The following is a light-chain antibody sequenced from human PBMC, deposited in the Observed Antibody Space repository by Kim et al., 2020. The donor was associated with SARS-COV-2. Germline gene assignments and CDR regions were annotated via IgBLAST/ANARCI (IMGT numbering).Light chain of an antibody. CDR1: SSDVGGHNY. Sequence: QSALTQPPSASGSPGQSVTISCTGTSSDVGGHNYVYWYQQHPGTGPKLIIFEVNKRPSGVPDRFSGSKSGNAASLTVSGLQAEDEAVYYCSSYAGRVIVGGGTQLAV. V-gene: IGLV2-8*01. CDR2: EVN. CDR3: SSYAGRVI. J-gene: IGLJ2*01.